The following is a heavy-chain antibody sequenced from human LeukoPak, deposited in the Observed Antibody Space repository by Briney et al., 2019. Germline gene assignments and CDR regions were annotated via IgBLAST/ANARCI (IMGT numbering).Heavy chain of an antibody. CDR2: IYYSGST. D-gene: IGHD6-19*01. V-gene: IGHV4-59*12. CDR3: ARLSGWYYFDY. CDR1: GGSISSYY. Sequence: SETLSLTCTVSGGSISSYYWSWIRQPPGKGLEWIGSIYYSGSTYYNPSLKSRVTISVDTSKNQFSLKLSSVTAADTAVYYCARLSGWYYFDYWGQGTLVTVSS. J-gene: IGHJ4*02.